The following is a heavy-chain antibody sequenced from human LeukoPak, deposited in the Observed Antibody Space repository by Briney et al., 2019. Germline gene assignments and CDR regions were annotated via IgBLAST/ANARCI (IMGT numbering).Heavy chain of an antibody. Sequence: GGSLRLSRAAFGFTFSSYAMSWVRQAPGKGLEWVSAISGSGGSTYYADSVKGRFTISRDNSKNTLYLQMNSLRAEDTAVYYCAKVWGQQLVPFDYWGQGTLVTVSS. V-gene: IGHV3-23*01. D-gene: IGHD6-13*01. CDR2: ISGSGGST. CDR3: AKVWGQQLVPFDY. J-gene: IGHJ4*02. CDR1: GFTFSSYA.